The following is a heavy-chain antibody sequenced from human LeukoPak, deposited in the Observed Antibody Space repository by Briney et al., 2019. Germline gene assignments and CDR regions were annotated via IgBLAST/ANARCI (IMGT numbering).Heavy chain of an antibody. CDR3: ATHTSSTAHLITGTLDYGY. Sequence: GGSLRLSCAASGFTFSSYAMSWVRQAPGKGLEWVSAISGSGGSTYYADSVKGRFTISRDNSKNTLYLQMNSLRAEDTAVYYCATHTSSTAHLITGTLDYGYWGQGTLVTVSS. CDR2: ISGSGGST. CDR1: GFTFSSYA. V-gene: IGHV3-23*01. J-gene: IGHJ4*02. D-gene: IGHD1-20*01.